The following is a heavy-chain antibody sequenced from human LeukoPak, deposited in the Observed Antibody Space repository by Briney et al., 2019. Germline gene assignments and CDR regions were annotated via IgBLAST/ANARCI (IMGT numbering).Heavy chain of an antibody. Sequence: GGSLRLSCVASEFTFSISSYSMNWVRQAPGKGLVWVSRINSDGSSTSYADSVKGRFTISRDNAKNTLYLQMNSLRAEDTAVYYCARGPRWYWGQGTLVTVSS. D-gene: IGHD2-15*01. V-gene: IGHV3-74*01. J-gene: IGHJ4*02. CDR3: ARGPRWY. CDR2: INSDGSST. CDR1: EFTFSISSYS.